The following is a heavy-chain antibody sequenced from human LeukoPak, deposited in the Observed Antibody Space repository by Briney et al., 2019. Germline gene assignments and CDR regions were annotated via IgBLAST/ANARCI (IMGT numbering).Heavy chain of an antibody. CDR2: ISAYNGNT. CDR1: GYTFTSYG. D-gene: IGHD3-16*02. CDR3: ARVRYYDYVWGSYPYGMDV. Sequence: GASVKVSCKASGYTFTSYGISWVRQAPGQGLEWMGWISAYNGNTNYAQKLQGRVTMTTDTSTSTAYIELRSLRSDDTAVYYCARVRYYDYVWGSYPYGMDVWGKGTTVTVSS. J-gene: IGHJ6*04. V-gene: IGHV1-18*04.